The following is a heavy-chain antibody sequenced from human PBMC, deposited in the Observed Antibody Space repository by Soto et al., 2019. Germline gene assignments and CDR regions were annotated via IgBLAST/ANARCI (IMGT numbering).Heavy chain of an antibody. Sequence: PSETLSLTCTVSGGSIGSSSYYWGWIRQPPGKGLEWIGSIYYTGNTYYNPSLKSRVTISVDTSKNQFSLKLSSVTAADTAVYYCTSLYYGGQDYWGQGTVVTVSS. CDR2: IYYTGNT. J-gene: IGHJ4*02. CDR3: TSLYYGGQDY. D-gene: IGHD4-17*01. CDR1: GGSIGSSSYY. V-gene: IGHV4-39*01.